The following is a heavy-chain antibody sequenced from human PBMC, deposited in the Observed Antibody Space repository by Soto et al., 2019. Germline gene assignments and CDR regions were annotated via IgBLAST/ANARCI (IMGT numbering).Heavy chain of an antibody. CDR1: GYTFTSYG. J-gene: IGHJ4*02. V-gene: IGHV1-18*01. CDR3: ARGGGVAAAGTIVY. CDR2: ISAYNGNT. Sequence: DAVQVSCKASGYTFTSYGISWVRQAPGQGLEWMGWISAYNGNTNYAQKLQGRVTMTTDTSTSTAYMELRSLRSDDTAVYYCARGGGVAAAGTIVYWGQGTLVPVSP. D-gene: IGHD6-13*01.